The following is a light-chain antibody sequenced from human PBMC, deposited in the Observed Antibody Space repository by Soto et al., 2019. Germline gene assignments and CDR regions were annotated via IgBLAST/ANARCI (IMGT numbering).Light chain of an antibody. CDR3: LQYDDWHRT. V-gene: IGKV3D-11*02. CDR1: QTVDNF. Sequence: EIVLTQSPVIVSLSPGERATLSCRASQTVDNFLAWYQLKPGKAPRLLIYDATKRASGIPVRFTGSGSGTDFILTISRLEPEDFAVYYCLQYDDWHRTFGQGTKVDIK. J-gene: IGKJ1*01. CDR2: DAT.